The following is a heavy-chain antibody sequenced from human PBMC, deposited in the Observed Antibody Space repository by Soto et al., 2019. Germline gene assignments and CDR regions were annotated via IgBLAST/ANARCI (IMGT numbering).Heavy chain of an antibody. D-gene: IGHD3-22*01. CDR2: IYYSGST. J-gene: IGHJ3*02. Sequence: SETLCLTCTVAGGSISGGGCYWSGIKKHPGKGLEWIGYIYYSGSTYYNPSLKSRVTISVDTSKNQFSLKLSSVTAADTAVYYCARDLPRNYDSSGYYSGSRAFDIWGQGTMVTVSS. CDR1: GGSISGGGCY. V-gene: IGHV4-31*03. CDR3: ARDLPRNYDSSGYYSGSRAFDI.